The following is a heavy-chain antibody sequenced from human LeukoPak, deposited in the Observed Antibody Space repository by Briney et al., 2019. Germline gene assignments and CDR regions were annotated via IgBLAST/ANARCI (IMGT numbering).Heavy chain of an antibody. D-gene: IGHD3-10*01. CDR3: ARRGPTHYYYYMDV. Sequence: ASVKVSCKASGYTVSNYGITWVRQAPGQGLESMGWISANNGDTNIAQKFQGRVLMTTDTSTSTAYMQLGSLRSDDTAVYYCARRGPTHYYYYMDVWGKGTTVVVSS. V-gene: IGHV1-18*04. CDR2: ISANNGDT. J-gene: IGHJ6*03. CDR1: GYTVSNYG.